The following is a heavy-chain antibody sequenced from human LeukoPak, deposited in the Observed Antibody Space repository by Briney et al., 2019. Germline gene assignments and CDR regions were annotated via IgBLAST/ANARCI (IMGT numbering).Heavy chain of an antibody. Sequence: SVKVSCKASGYTFTSYDINWVRQAPGQGLEWMGGIIPIFGTANYAQKFQGRVTITADESTSTAYMELSSLRSEDTAVYYCARVRAAWLQFDYWGQGTLVTVSS. CDR2: IIPIFGTA. J-gene: IGHJ4*02. D-gene: IGHD5-24*01. CDR1: GYTFTSYD. V-gene: IGHV1-69*13. CDR3: ARVRAAWLQFDY.